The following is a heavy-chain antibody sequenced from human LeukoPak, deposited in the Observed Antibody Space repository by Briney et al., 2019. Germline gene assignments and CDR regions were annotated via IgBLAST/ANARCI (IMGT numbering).Heavy chain of an antibody. CDR3: ARPLGQWELSPLDY. D-gene: IGHD1-26*01. CDR2: IYTSGST. V-gene: IGHV4-61*02. Sequence: SQTLSLTCTVSGGSISSGSYYWSWIRQPAGKGLEWIGRIYTSGSTNYNPSLKSRVTISVDTSKNQFSLKLSSVTAADTAVYYCARPLGQWELSPLDYWGQGTLVTVPS. J-gene: IGHJ4*02. CDR1: GGSISSGSYY.